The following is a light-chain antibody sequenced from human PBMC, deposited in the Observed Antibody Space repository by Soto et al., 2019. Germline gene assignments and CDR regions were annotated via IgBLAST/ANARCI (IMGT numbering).Light chain of an antibody. J-gene: IGKJ4*01. CDR3: QQRTYWPLT. Sequence: SLSPGERATLSCRASQSVSSFLAWYQQKPGQAPRLLIYGASNRATGIPARFSGSGSGTDFTLTITSLEPEDFAVYYCQQRTYWPLTFGGGTKVEIK. CDR2: GAS. V-gene: IGKV3-11*01. CDR1: QSVSSF.